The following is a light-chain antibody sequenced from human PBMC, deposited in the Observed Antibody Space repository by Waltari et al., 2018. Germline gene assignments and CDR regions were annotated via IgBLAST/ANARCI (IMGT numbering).Light chain of an antibody. J-gene: IGKJ4*01. V-gene: IGKV3-20*01. CDR3: QQYGTSPPLT. CDR1: QSFSSSY. CDR2: GAS. Sequence: EIVLTQSPGTLSLSPGERATLSCRASQSFSSSYLAWYQQNPGQAPRLLIYGASTRAAGCPDRFSGSGSGTDFTLTISRLEPEDFAVYYYQQYGTSPPLTFGGGTKVEIK.